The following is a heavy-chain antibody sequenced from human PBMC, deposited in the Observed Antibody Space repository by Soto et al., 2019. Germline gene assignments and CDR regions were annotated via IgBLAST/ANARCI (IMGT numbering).Heavy chain of an antibody. CDR2: IIPIFGTA. V-gene: IGHV1-69*13. CDR3: ARVADYYGSGSYYPHFDY. J-gene: IGHJ4*02. D-gene: IGHD3-10*01. CDR1: GGTFSSYA. Sequence: ASVKVSCKASGGTFSSYAISWVRQAPGQGLEWMGGIIPIFGTANYAQKIQGRDTITADESTSTAYMELSSLRSEDTAVYYCARVADYYGSGSYYPHFDYWGQGTLVTVSS.